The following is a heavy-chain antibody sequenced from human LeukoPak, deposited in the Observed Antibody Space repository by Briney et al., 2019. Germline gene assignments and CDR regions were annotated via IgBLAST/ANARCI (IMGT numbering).Heavy chain of an antibody. J-gene: IGHJ4*02. CDR1: GFTFSSYG. Sequence: SGGSLRLSCAASGFTFSSYGMHWVRQAPGKGLEWVGFIRSKAYGGTTEYTASVKGRFTISRDDSKSIAYLQMNSLKTEDTAVYYCTRSPSSGWYEIFDYWGQGTLVTVSS. CDR3: TRSPSSGWYEIFDY. CDR2: IRSKAYGGTT. D-gene: IGHD6-19*01. V-gene: IGHV3-49*04.